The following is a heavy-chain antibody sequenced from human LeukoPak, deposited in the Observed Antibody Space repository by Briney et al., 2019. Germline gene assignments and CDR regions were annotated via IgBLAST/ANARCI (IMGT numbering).Heavy chain of an antibody. CDR1: GFTFSSYS. CDR3: ARVGEIETTEYFDY. Sequence: PGGSLRLSCAASGFTFSSYSMNWVRQAPGKGLEWVSYISSSSSTIYYADSVKGRFTISRDNAKNSLYLQMNSLRAEDTAVYYCARVGEIETTEYFDYWGQGTLVTVSS. J-gene: IGHJ4*02. D-gene: IGHD4-11*01. V-gene: IGHV3-48*04. CDR2: ISSSSSTI.